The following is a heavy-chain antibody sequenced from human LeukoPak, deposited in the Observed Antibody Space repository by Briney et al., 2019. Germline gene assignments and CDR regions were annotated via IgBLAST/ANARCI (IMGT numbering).Heavy chain of an antibody. D-gene: IGHD3-3*01. V-gene: IGHV4-39*07. J-gene: IGHJ5*02. CDR1: GGSISSSSYY. Sequence: SETLSLTCTVSGGSISSSSYYWGWIRQPPGKGLEWIGSIYYSGSTYYNPSLKSRVTISVDTSKNQFSLKLSSVTAADTAVYYCARGAYDFWIPNWFDPWGQGTLVTVSS. CDR3: ARGAYDFWIPNWFDP. CDR2: IYYSGST.